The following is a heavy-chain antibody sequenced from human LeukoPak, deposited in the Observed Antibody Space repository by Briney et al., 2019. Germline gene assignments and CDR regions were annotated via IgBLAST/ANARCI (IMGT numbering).Heavy chain of an antibody. Sequence: GGSLRLSCAASGFTFSRHWMSWVRQAPGKGLEWVANIKQDGSERYYVDSVKGRFTISRDNAKNSLYLQMNSLRAEDTAVYCCAREGDFLDYWGQGTLVTVSS. D-gene: IGHD2-21*02. CDR1: GFTFSRHW. J-gene: IGHJ4*02. CDR3: AREGDFLDY. CDR2: IKQDGSER. V-gene: IGHV3-7*03.